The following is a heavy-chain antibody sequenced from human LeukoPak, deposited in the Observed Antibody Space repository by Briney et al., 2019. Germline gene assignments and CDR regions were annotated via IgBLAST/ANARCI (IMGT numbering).Heavy chain of an antibody. CDR3: ARGPGFGVVIWAMFDY. CDR1: GGTFSSYA. CDR2: IIPIFGTA. V-gene: IGHV1-69*01. Sequence: GSSVKVSCKASGGTFSSYAISWVRQAPGQGLEWMGGIIPIFGTANYAQKFRGRVTITADESTSTAYMELSSLRSEDTAVYYCARGPGFGVVIWAMFDYWGQGTLVTVSS. D-gene: IGHD3-3*01. J-gene: IGHJ4*02.